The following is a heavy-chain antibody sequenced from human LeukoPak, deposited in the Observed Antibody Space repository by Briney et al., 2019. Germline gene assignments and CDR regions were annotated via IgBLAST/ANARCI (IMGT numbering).Heavy chain of an antibody. CDR2: INPNSGGT. V-gene: IGHV1-2*02. CDR1: GYTFTGYQ. Sequence: ASVKVSCKASGYTFTGYQMHWVRQASGQGLEWMGWINPNSGGTNYAQKFQGRVNMTRDASISTAYMELSRLRSDDTAVYYCARDLGGYLDHWGQGTLVTVSS. D-gene: IGHD2-15*01. J-gene: IGHJ4*02. CDR3: ARDLGGYLDH.